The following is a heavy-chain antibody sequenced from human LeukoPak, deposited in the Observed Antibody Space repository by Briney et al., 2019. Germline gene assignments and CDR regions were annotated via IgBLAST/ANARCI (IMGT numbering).Heavy chain of an antibody. CDR2: ISLTGLT. V-gene: IGHV4-4*02. CDR3: SRENGAFSPFGY. J-gene: IGHJ4*02. Sequence: SETLSLTRGVSGGSISNTNSWTWVRQPPGQGLEWIGEISLTGLTHYTPSLESRVTVSLDKSKNQLSLHLTSVTAADTAVYYCSRENGAFSPFGYWGQGILVTVLS. CDR1: GGSISNTNS. D-gene: IGHD2-8*01.